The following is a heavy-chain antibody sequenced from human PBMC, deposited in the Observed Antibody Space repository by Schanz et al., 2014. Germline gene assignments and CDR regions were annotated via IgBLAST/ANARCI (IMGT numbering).Heavy chain of an antibody. CDR1: GFTFDHYA. V-gene: IGHV3-23*05. CDR2: VSSRSDEI. J-gene: IGHJ2*01. D-gene: IGHD2-21*02. CDR3: AKDLGVDCGDGCFNWYFDL. Sequence: EVHLLESGGGLVQPGGSLRLSCAASGFTFDHYAMTWVRQAPGKGLEWVAAVSSRSDEIKYADSVRGRFTISRDNSRSTMYLQMNSLRAEDTAVYFCAKDLGVDCGDGCFNWYFDLWGRGTLXTVSS.